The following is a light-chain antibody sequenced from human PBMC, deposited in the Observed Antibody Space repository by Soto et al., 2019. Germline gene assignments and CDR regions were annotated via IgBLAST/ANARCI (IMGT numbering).Light chain of an antibody. V-gene: IGKV1-5*01. CDR2: GAS. J-gene: IGKJ2*01. CDR1: ESISTW. CDR3: QQYNSFSYT. Sequence: DIQMTQSPSTLAASVGDRVTITCRASESISTWLAWYQQKPGKSPKLLIYGASNLERGVPSRFSGSGYGTEFTLTISRLQPDDFAAYYCQQYNSFSYTFGPGTKLEIK.